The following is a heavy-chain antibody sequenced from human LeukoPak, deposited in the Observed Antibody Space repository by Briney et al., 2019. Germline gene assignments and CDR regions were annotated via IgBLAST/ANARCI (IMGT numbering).Heavy chain of an antibody. V-gene: IGHV3-64*01. CDR2: ISSNGGGT. J-gene: IGHJ4*02. CDR3: ARGSVVLLDY. CDR1: GFTFSSYA. D-gene: IGHD2-2*01. Sequence: GGSLRLSCAASGFTFSSYAMHWVRQAPGKGLEYVSAISSNGGGTYYANSAKGRFTISRDNSKNTLYLQMGSLRAEDMAVYYCARGSVVLLDYWGQGTLVTVSS.